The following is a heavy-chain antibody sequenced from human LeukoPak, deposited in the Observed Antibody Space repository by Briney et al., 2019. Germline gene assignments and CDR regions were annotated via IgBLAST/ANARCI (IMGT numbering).Heavy chain of an antibody. D-gene: IGHD1/OR15-1a*01. V-gene: IGHV4-59*11. J-gene: IGHJ4*02. CDR1: GGSLSGHF. CDR2: IHSSGST. CDR3: ARDPGHTDWHNFDF. Sequence: SDTLSLTCTVSGGSLSGHFWSWFRRPPGKGLENIGYIHSSGSTNYNPSYKSRVTVSLEMSKNQFSLSLSSVTAADTAVYYCARDPGHTDWHNFDFWGQGILVTVSS.